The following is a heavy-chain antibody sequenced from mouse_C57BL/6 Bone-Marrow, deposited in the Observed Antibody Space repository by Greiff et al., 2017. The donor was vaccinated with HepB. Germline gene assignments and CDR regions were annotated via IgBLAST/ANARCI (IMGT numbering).Heavy chain of an antibody. J-gene: IGHJ2*01. CDR1: GYAFSSYW. CDR3: ARGSTVVEYYFDY. Sequence: QVQLQQSGAELVKPGASVKISCKASGYAFSSYWMNWVKQRPGKGLEWIGQIYPGDGDTNYNGKFKGKATLTADKSSSTAYMQLSSLTSEDSAVYFCARGSTVVEYYFDYWGQGTTRTVSS. V-gene: IGHV1-80*01. D-gene: IGHD1-1*01. CDR2: IYPGDGDT.